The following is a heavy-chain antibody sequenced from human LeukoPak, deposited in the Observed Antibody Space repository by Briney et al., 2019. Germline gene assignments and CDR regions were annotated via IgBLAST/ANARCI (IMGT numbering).Heavy chain of an antibody. CDR2: IYGSGGST. J-gene: IGHJ6*02. V-gene: IGHV3-23*01. CDR1: GFTFSSYA. CDR3: AKKDIVATPDYYYYGMDV. D-gene: IGHD5-12*01. Sequence: GGSLRLSCAASGFTFSSYAMSWVRQAPGKGLEWVSAIYGSGGSTYYAASVKGRFTISRDNSKNTLYLQMNSLRAEDTAVYYCAKKDIVATPDYYYYGMDVWGQGTTVTVSS.